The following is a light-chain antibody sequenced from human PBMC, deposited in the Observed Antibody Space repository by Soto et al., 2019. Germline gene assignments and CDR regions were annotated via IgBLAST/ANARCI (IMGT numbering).Light chain of an antibody. CDR3: AAWDDSLSGRV. CDR2: NND. Sequence: VLTQPPSASGPPGQRVTMSCSGSGSNIGPNYVYWFQQFPGTAPKLLIYNNDQRPSGVPDRFSGSKSGTSASLDISGLRSEDEADYYCAAWDDSLSGRVFGGGTKVTVL. V-gene: IGLV1-47*02. J-gene: IGLJ3*02. CDR1: GSNIGPNY.